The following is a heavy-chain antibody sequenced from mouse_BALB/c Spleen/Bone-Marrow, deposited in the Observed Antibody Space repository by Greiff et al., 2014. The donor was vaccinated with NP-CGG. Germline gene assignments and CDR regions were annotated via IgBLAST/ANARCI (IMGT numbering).Heavy chain of an antibody. CDR2: IDPYSGGT. J-gene: IGHJ2*01. CDR1: GYSFTGYN. Sequence: EVQLQQSGPELEKPGASVKISCKASGYSFTGYNMNWVKQSNGKSLEWIGNIDPYSGGTSYNQKFKGKATLTVDKSSSTAYMQLKSLTSEDSAVYYCARSWVNHFDYWGQGTTLTVSS. CDR3: ARSWVNHFDY. V-gene: IGHV1-39*01. D-gene: IGHD2-1*01.